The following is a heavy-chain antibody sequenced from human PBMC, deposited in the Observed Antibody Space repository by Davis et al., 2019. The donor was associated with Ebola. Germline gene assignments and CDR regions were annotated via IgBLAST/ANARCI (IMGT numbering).Heavy chain of an antibody. CDR2: ISYDGSNK. Sequence: GESLKISCAASGFTFSSYAMHWVRQAPDKGLEWVAVISYDGSNKYYADSVKGRFTISRDNSKNTLYLQMNSLRAEDTAVYYCARDDIVVEWGGMDVWGQGTTVTVSS. D-gene: IGHD2-2*01. CDR1: GFTFSSYA. CDR3: ARDDIVVEWGGMDV. J-gene: IGHJ6*02. V-gene: IGHV3-30-3*01.